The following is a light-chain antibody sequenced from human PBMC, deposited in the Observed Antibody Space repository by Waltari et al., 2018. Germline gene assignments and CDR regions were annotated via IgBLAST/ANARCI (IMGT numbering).Light chain of an antibody. V-gene: IGKV1-39*01. J-gene: IGKJ4*01. Sequence: DIQMTQSPSSLSASVGDRVTITCRASQSNSSYLNWYQQKPGKAPKLLIYAASSLQSGVPSRFSGSGSGTDFTRTISSLQPEDFATYYCQQSYSTPLTFGGGTKVEIK. CDR2: AAS. CDR1: QSNSSY. CDR3: QQSYSTPLT.